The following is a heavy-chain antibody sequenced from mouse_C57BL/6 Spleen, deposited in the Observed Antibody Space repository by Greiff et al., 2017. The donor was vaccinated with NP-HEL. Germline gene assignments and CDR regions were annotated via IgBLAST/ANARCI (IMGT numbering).Heavy chain of an antibody. Sequence: QVQLQQSGAELVRPGASVTLSCKASGYTFTDYEMHWVKQTPVHGLEWIGAIDPETGGTAYNQKFKGKAILTADKSSTTAYMELRSLTSEDSAVYYCTRSDSSGYVEDFDYWGQGTTLTVSS. CDR3: TRSDSSGYVEDFDY. V-gene: IGHV1-15*01. CDR1: GYTFTDYE. J-gene: IGHJ2*01. D-gene: IGHD3-2*02. CDR2: IDPETGGT.